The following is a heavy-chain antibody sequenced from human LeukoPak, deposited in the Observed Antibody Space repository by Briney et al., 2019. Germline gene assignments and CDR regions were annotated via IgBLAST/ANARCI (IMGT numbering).Heavy chain of an antibody. Sequence: TAFNGNTNFSQSFHARVTMHSDKSKSRDYMQQRRLRSDDTAVYYCARDPAVAAAGLFDYWGQGTLVTVSS. V-gene: IGHV1-18*01. J-gene: IGHJ4*02. CDR3: ARDPAVAAAGLFDY. D-gene: IGHD6-13*01. CDR2: TAFNGNT.